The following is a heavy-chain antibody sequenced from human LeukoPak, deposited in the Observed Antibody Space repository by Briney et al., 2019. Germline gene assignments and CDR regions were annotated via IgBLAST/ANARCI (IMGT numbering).Heavy chain of an antibody. CDR3: ARDWVCSGGSCYSSYYYYMDV. CDR1: GGSISSSSYY. V-gene: IGHV4-39*07. CDR2: IYYSGST. Sequence: PSETLSLTCTVSGGSISSSSYYWGWIRQPPGKGLEWIGSIYYSGSTYYNPSLKSRVTISVDTSKNQFSLKLSSVTAADTAVYYCARDWVCSGGSCYSSYYYYMDVWGKGTTVTVSS. J-gene: IGHJ6*03. D-gene: IGHD2-15*01.